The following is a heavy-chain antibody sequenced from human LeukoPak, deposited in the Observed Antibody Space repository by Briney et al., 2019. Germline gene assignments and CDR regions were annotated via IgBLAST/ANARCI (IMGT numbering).Heavy chain of an antibody. CDR1: GYTFSNYW. CDR2: IYPFDSDT. V-gene: IGHV5-51*01. D-gene: IGHD6-13*01. J-gene: IGHJ3*02. CDR3: ARADGDPAAASAFDI. Sequence: GESLKISCQGSGYTFSNYWIGWVRQMPGKGLQWMGIIYPFDSDTTYSPSFRGQVTISVDKSINTAYMQWNRLTASDTAMYYCARADGDPAAASAFDIWGQGTMVTVSS.